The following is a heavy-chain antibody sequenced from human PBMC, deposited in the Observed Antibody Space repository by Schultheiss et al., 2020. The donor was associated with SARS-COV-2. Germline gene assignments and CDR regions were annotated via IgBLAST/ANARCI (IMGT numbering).Heavy chain of an antibody. CDR1: GGSISSGDYY. CDR3: ARALVDYDSRGRWFDP. J-gene: IGHJ5*02. D-gene: IGHD3-22*01. V-gene: IGHV4-39*01. Sequence: SETLSLTCTVSGGSISSGDYYWSWIRQPPGKGLEWIGTISDSGTTYYNPSLKSRVTISVDTSKNQFSLKLSSVTAADTAVYYCARALVDYDSRGRWFDPWGQGTLVTVSS. CDR2: ISDSGTT.